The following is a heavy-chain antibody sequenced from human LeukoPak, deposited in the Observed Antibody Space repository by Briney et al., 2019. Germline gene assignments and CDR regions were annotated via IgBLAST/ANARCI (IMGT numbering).Heavy chain of an antibody. D-gene: IGHD5-18*01. CDR2: NSGGTT. Sequence: GGSLRLSCAASGFTVSTNCMTWVRQAPGKGLERVSTNSGGTTYYADSVMGRFTISRHNSRNTLYLQMNSLRAEDTAVYYCARVDTVMAYYFDLWGQGTLVTVSS. J-gene: IGHJ4*02. V-gene: IGHV3-53*04. CDR3: ARVDTVMAYYFDL. CDR1: GFTVSTNC.